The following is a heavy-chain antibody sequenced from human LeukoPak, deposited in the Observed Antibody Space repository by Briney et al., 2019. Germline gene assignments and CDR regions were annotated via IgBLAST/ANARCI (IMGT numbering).Heavy chain of an antibody. J-gene: IGHJ6*03. CDR3: AREQTRNYYYYYMDV. V-gene: IGHV3-7*01. CDR2: IKQVGSEK. Sequence: GGSLRLSCAASGFTFSSYWMSWVRQAPGKGLEWVANIKQVGSEKYYVDSVKGRFTISRDNAKNSLYLQMNSLRAEDTAVYYCAREQTRNYYYYYMDVWGKGTTVTVSS. CDR1: GFTFSSYW.